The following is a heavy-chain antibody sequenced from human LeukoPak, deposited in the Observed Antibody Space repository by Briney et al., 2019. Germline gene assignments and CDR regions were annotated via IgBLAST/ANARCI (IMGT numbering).Heavy chain of an antibody. CDR3: ARVGSYFDLDY. Sequence: GGSLRLSCAASDFTARSNYMSWVRQAPGKGLEWVSLIYSGDSTNYADSVRGRFTISRDNSKKTLYLQMSSLRAEDTAVYYCARVGSYFDLDYWGQGTLVTVSS. D-gene: IGHD3-10*01. CDR2: IYSGDST. V-gene: IGHV3-53*01. J-gene: IGHJ4*02. CDR1: DFTARSNY.